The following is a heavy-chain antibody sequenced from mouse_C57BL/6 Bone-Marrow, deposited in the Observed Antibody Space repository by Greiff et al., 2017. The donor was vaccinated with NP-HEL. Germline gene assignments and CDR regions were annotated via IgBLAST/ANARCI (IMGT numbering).Heavy chain of an antibody. CDR1: GYSFTSYY. CDR2: IYPGSGNT. D-gene: IGHD2-3*01. J-gene: IGHJ2*01. CDR3: ARMGVYDGGYFDY. V-gene: IGHV1-66*01. Sequence: QVQLQQSGPELVKPGASVKISCKASGYSFTSYYIHWVKQRPGQGLEWIGWIYPGSGNTKYNEKFKGKATLTADTSSSTAYMQLSSLTSEDSAVYYCARMGVYDGGYFDYWGQGTTLTVSS.